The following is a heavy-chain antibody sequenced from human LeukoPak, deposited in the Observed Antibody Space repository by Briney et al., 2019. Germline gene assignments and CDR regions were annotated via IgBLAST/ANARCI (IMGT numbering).Heavy chain of an antibody. V-gene: IGHV3-23*01. Sequence: GGSLRLSCAASGFTFSSYAMTWVRQAPGKGLEWVTAIGGFGSGGTTYYADSAKGRFTISRDNSKNTLHLQLNNLRAEDTAVYYCAKDINGGTSGCRGDWGQGTLVTVSS. CDR3: AKDINGGTSGCRGD. D-gene: IGHD4-23*01. CDR1: GFTFSSYA. CDR2: IGGFGSGGTT. J-gene: IGHJ4*02.